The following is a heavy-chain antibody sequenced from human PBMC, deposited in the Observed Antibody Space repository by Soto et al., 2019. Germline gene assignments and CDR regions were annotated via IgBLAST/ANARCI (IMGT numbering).Heavy chain of an antibody. V-gene: IGHV1-69*08. CDR3: ARESYSSSAHYYYYGMDV. CDR1: GGTFSSYT. J-gene: IGHJ6*02. CDR2: IIPILGIA. Sequence: QVQLVQSGAEVKKPGSSVKVSCKASGGTFSSYTISWVRQAPGQGLEWMGRIIPILGIANYAQKFQGRVTITADKSTSTADMELSSLRSEDTAVYYCARESYSSSAHYYYYGMDVWGQGTTVTVSS. D-gene: IGHD6-13*01.